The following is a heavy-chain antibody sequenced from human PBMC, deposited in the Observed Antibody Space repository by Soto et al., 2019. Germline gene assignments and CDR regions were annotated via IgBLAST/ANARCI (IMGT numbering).Heavy chain of an antibody. Sequence: ASVKVSCQGSGYTLTDLSMHWVRQAPGKGLEWMGRFYPEDDETIYAQKFQGRVSMTEDNSTDQAYMELRRLGSEETAVYYCATGLPKYYYPSSDHYPFDPSGQGTLVTVSS. V-gene: IGHV1-24*01. CDR2: FYPEDDET. D-gene: IGHD3-22*01. J-gene: IGHJ5*02. CDR1: GYTLTDLS. CDR3: ATGLPKYYYPSSDHYPFDP.